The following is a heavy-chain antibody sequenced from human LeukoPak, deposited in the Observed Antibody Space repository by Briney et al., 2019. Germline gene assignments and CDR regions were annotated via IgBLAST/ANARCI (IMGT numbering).Heavy chain of an antibody. CDR1: GGSFSGYY. D-gene: IGHD3-22*01. Sequence: SETLSLTCAVYGGSFSGYYWSWIRQPPGKGLEWIGEINHSGSTNYNPSLKSRVTISVDTSENQFSLKLSSVTAADTAVYYCATRSRYYYDSSGPPRYWGQGTLVTVSS. J-gene: IGHJ4*02. CDR3: ATRSRYYYDSSGPPRY. V-gene: IGHV4-34*01. CDR2: INHSGST.